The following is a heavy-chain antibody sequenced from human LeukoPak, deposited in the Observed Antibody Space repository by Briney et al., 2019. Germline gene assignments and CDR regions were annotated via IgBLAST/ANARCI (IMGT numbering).Heavy chain of an antibody. CDR3: ARDDTAPTYYYDSSGYSG. V-gene: IGHV3-11*01. D-gene: IGHD3-22*01. CDR1: GFTFSDYY. Sequence: GGSLRLSCAASGFTFSDYYMSWIRQAPGKGLGWVSYISSSGSTIYYADSVKGRFTISRDNAKNSLYLQMNSLRAEDTAVYYCARDDTAPTYYYDSSGYSGWGQGTLVTVSS. J-gene: IGHJ4*02. CDR2: ISSSGSTI.